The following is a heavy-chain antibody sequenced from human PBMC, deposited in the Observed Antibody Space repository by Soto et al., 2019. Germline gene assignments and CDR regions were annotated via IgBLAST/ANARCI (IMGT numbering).Heavy chain of an antibody. CDR1: GFTFSSYS. Sequence: EVQLVESGGGLVKPGGSLRLSCAASGFTFSSYSMNWVRQAPGKGLEWVSSISSSSSYIYYADSVKGRFTISRDNAKNSLYLQMNSLRAEDTAVYYCARGEGYYYDSSAYYSHFDYWGQGTLVTASS. V-gene: IGHV3-21*01. CDR2: ISSSSSYI. D-gene: IGHD3-22*01. J-gene: IGHJ4*02. CDR3: ARGEGYYYDSSAYYSHFDY.